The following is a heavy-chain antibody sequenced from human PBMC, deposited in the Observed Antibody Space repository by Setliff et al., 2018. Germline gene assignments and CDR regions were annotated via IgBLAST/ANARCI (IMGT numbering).Heavy chain of an antibody. CDR1: GFTFSTYW. CDR3: ARDRVSNSFYYYGLDV. CDR2: INEDGSAQ. Sequence: GGSLRLSCAASGFTFSTYWMSWVRQTPGKGLEWVANINEDGSAQFYVDSVLGRFTISRDNAHGSLYLQMNSLRVEDTAVYYCARDRVSNSFYYYGLDVWGQGTTVTVSS. J-gene: IGHJ6*02. D-gene: IGHD1-1*01. V-gene: IGHV3-7*01.